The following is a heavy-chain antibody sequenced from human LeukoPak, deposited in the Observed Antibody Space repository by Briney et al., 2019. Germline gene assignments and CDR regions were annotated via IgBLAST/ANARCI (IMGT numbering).Heavy chain of an antibody. Sequence: PGGSLRLSCAASGFTFSSYAMHWVRQAPGKGLEWVAVISYDGSNKYYADSVKGRFTISRDNSKNTLYLQMNSLRAEDTAVYYCARSIAYYYGSGSYYWGQGTLVTVSS. J-gene: IGHJ4*02. D-gene: IGHD3-10*01. CDR2: ISYDGSNK. CDR1: GFTFSSYA. V-gene: IGHV3-30-3*01. CDR3: ARSIAYYYGSGSYY.